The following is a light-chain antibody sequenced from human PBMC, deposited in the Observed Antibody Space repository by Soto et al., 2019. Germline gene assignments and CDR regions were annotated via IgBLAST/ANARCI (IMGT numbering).Light chain of an antibody. CDR1: SSDVGSHNF. CDR2: EVT. V-gene: IGLV2-23*02. J-gene: IGLJ3*02. Sequence: QSALTQPASMSGSPGQSITISCTGTSSDVGSHNFVSWYQQRPGKAPKLMIFEVTKRPSGVSNRFSASKSGNTASLTISGVQTVDEADYYCCSYAGSNNWVFGGGTKLTVL. CDR3: CSYAGSNNWV.